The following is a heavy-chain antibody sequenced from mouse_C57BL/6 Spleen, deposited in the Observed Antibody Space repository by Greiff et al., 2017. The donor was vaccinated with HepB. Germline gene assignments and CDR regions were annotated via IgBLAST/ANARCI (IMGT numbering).Heavy chain of an antibody. CDR3: ARWKLSGYFDY. CDR1: GYAFSSSW. CDR2: IYPGDGDT. J-gene: IGHJ2*01. Sequence: VQLQQSGPELVKPGASVKISCKASGYAFSSSWMNWVKQRPGKGLEWIGRIYPGDGDTNYNGKFKGKATLTADKSSSTAYMQLSSLTSEDSAVYCGARWKLSGYFDYWGQGTTLTVSS. D-gene: IGHD2-1*01. V-gene: IGHV1-82*01.